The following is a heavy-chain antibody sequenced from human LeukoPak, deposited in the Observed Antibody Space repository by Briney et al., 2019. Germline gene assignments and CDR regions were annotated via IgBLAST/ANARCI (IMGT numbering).Heavy chain of an antibody. Sequence: GGSLRLSCAASGFTFSNAWMSWVRQAPGKGLEWVGRIKSKGDGGTADYASPLQGRFTISRDDSTSTLYLQVNSLKTEDTAVYFSPPFQKERIYNLIVFSCWGGREPGVTVS. V-gene: IGHV3-15*01. CDR3: PPFQKERIYNLIVFSCW. CDR2: IKSKGDGGTA. CDR1: GFTFSNAW. D-gene: IGHD3-10*01. J-gene: IGHJ4*02.